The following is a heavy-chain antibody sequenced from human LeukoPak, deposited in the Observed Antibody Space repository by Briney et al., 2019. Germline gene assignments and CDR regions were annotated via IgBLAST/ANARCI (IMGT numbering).Heavy chain of an antibody. J-gene: IGHJ6*03. CDR2: IRYDETTK. CDR3: AKTGFQWGDYYYYMDV. V-gene: IGHV3-30*02. Sequence: GGSLRLSCAASGFTFSDYGMHWVRQAPGKGLEWVAFIRYDETTKFYADSVEGRFTISRDNSKNTLYLQMTSLRVEDTAVYSCAKTGFQWGDYYYYMDVWGKGTTVTVSS. D-gene: IGHD1-14*01. CDR1: GFTFSDYG.